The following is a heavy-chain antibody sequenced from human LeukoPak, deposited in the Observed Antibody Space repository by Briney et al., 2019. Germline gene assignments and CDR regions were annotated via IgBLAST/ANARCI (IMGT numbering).Heavy chain of an antibody. V-gene: IGHV4-61*02. CDR2: IYTSGST. J-gene: IGHJ4*02. Sequence: SETLSLTCTVSGGSISSGSYYWSWIRQPAGKGLEWIGRIYTSGSTNYNPSLKSRVTISVDTSKNQFSLKLSSVTAADTAVYYCARDIAARPWGYFDYWGQGTLVTVSS. CDR3: ARDIAARPWGYFDY. D-gene: IGHD6-6*01. CDR1: GGSISSGSYY.